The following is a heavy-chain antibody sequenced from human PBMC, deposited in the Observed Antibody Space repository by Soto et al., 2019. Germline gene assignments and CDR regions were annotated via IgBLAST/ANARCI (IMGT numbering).Heavy chain of an antibody. CDR3: APQHWWHHE. CDR1: GYTFTGYY. D-gene: IGHD2-15*01. V-gene: IGHV1-2*02. Sequence: QAQLVQSGAEVKKPGASEKVSRKASGYTFTGYYMHWVRQAPGQGLEWMGWINPNSGGTNYAQKFQGRVTMTRDTPISTAYMELSRLRSDDRAVYYCAPQHWWHHEWGQGTLVTVSS. CDR2: INPNSGGT. J-gene: IGHJ4*02.